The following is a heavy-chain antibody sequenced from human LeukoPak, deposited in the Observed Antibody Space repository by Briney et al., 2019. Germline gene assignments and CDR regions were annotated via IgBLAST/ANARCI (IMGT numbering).Heavy chain of an antibody. Sequence: ASVKVSCTASGYTFTSYDINWVRQATGQGLEWMGWMNPNSGNTGYAQKFQGRVTMTRNTSISTAYMELSSLRSEDTAVYYCARVAEYQLLYGGWFDPWGQGTLVTVSS. CDR1: GYTFTSYD. V-gene: IGHV1-8*01. CDR2: MNPNSGNT. CDR3: ARVAEYQLLYGGWFDP. J-gene: IGHJ5*02. D-gene: IGHD2-2*02.